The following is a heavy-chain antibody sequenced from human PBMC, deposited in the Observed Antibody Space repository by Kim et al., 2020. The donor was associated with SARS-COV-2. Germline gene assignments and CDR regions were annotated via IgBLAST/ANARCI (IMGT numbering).Heavy chain of an antibody. J-gene: IGHJ3*02. CDR2: TYYRSKWYN. V-gene: IGHV6-1*01. D-gene: IGHD4-17*01. Sequence: SQTLSLTCAISGDRVSSNSAAWHWIRQSPSRGLEWLGRTYYRSKWYNDYAVSVKSRITINPDTSKNQFSLQLNSVTPEDTAVYYCARETLDYGDPVDAFDIWGQGTMVTVSS. CDR1: GDRVSSNSAA. CDR3: ARETLDYGDPVDAFDI.